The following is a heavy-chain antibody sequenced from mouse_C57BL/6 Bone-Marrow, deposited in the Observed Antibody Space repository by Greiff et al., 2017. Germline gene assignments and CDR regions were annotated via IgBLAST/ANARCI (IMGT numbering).Heavy chain of an antibody. Sequence: QVQLQQPGAELVKPGASVKLSCKASGYTFTSYWMQWVKQRPGQGLEWIGEIDPSDSYTNYNQKFKGKAKLTVDTSSSTAYMQLSSLTSEDSAVYYCARSTGYVDYFDYWGQGTTLTVSS. J-gene: IGHJ2*01. D-gene: IGHD3-2*02. CDR3: ARSTGYVDYFDY. CDR1: GYTFTSYW. CDR2: IDPSDSYT. V-gene: IGHV1-50*01.